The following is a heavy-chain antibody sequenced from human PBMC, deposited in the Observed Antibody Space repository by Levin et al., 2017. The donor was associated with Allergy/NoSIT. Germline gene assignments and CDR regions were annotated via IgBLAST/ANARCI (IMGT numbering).Heavy chain of an antibody. CDR3: TRPGDDYGDYYDY. CDR2: IRSKANSYAT. V-gene: IGHV3-73*01. D-gene: IGHD4-17*01. Sequence: AGGSLRLSCAASGFTFSGSAMHWVRQASGKGLEWVGRIRSKANSYATAYAASVKGRFTISRDDSKNTAYLQMNSLKTEDTAVYYCTRPGDDYGDYYDYWGQGTLVTVSS. J-gene: IGHJ4*02. CDR1: GFTFSGSA.